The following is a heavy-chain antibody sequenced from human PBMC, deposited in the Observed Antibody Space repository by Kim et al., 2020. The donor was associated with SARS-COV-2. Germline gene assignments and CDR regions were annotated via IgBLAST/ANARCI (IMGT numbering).Heavy chain of an antibody. J-gene: IGHJ5*02. CDR3: TTDILWFGEGNWFDP. V-gene: IGHV3-15*01. CDR2: IKSKTDGGTT. CDR1: GFTFSNAW. D-gene: IGHD3-10*01. Sequence: GGSLRLSCAASGFTFSNAWMSWVRQAPGKGLEWVGRIKSKTDGGTTDYAAPVKGRFTISRDDSKNTLYLQMNSLKTEDTAVYYCTTDILWFGEGNWFDPWGQGTLVTVSS.